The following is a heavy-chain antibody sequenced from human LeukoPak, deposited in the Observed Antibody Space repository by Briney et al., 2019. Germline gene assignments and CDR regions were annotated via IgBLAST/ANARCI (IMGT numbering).Heavy chain of an antibody. D-gene: IGHD6-13*01. J-gene: IGHJ4*02. V-gene: IGHV5-10-1*04. CDR1: GYSFTTHW. Sequence: GESLKISCKGSGYSFTTHWISWVRQMPGKGLEWMGRIDPSDSYTNYSPSFQGQVTISADKSISTAYLQWSSLKASDSAMYYCARHGLGSSWFGFDYWGQGTLVTVSS. CDR3: ARHGLGSSWFGFDY. CDR2: IDPSDSYT.